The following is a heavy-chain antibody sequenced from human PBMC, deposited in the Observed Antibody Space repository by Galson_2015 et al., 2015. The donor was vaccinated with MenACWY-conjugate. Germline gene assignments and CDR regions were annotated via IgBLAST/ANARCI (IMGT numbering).Heavy chain of an antibody. D-gene: IGHD6-13*01. CDR3: ARVGAAGTWVEYDY. Sequence: SVKVSCKASGYIFTSYGISWVRQAPGQGLEWMGWISSYNGNTNYAQKFQGRITMSTGTSTTTDYMELRSLRFDDTAVYYCARVGAAGTWVEYDYWGQGTLVTVSS. J-gene: IGHJ4*02. V-gene: IGHV1-18*01. CDR1: GYIFTSYG. CDR2: ISSYNGNT.